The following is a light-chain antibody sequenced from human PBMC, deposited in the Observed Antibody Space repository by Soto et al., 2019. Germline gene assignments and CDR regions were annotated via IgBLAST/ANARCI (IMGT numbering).Light chain of an antibody. CDR2: GAS. CDR1: QSVSST. J-gene: IGKJ1*01. V-gene: IGKV3-15*01. Sequence: EIVMTQSPATLSVSPGERATLSCRASQSVSSTLAWYQQKPGQAPRLLIYGASTRATGIPARFSGSGSGTEFTLTISSLQSEDFAVYYCQQYNNCLWSFGQGTKVEIK. CDR3: QQYNNCLWS.